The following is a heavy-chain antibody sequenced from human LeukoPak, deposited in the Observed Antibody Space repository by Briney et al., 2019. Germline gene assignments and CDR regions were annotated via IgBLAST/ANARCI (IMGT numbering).Heavy chain of an antibody. CDR3: ARDALLLWFGESHFDY. CDR2: FDPEDGET. D-gene: IGHD3-10*01. J-gene: IGHJ4*02. CDR1: GYTLTELS. Sequence: ASVKVSCKVSGYTLTELSMHWVRQAPGKGLEWMGGFDPEDGETIYAQKFQGRVTITADTSTDTAYMELRSLRSDDTAVYYCARDALLLWFGESHFDYWGQGTLVTVSS. V-gene: IGHV1-24*01.